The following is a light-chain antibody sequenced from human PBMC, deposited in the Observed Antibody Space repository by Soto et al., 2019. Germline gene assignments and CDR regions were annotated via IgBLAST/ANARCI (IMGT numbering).Light chain of an antibody. CDR3: AAWDDSLRGYV. V-gene: IGLV1-47*02. J-gene: IGLJ1*01. Sequence: QSVLSQPPSASGTPGQRVTISCSGSSSNIGRNYIYWYQQLPGTAPKLLIYGNTQRPSGVPDRFSGSKSGTSVSLAISGLRSEDEADYYCAAWDDSLRGYVFGTGTKVTGL. CDR1: SSNIGRNY. CDR2: GNT.